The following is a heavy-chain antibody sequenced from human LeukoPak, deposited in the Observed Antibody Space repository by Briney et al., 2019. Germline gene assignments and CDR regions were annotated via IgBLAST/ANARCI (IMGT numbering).Heavy chain of an antibody. D-gene: IGHD6-19*01. Sequence: GESLKISCKGSGYSFSTYWIGWVRQMPGKGLEWMGIIYPADSDTRYSPSFQGQVTISADKSISTAYLQWDTLRASDTAMYYCASAQYSSGSVYYFDYWGQGTLVTVSS. CDR1: GYSFSTYW. CDR2: IYPADSDT. V-gene: IGHV5-51*01. CDR3: ASAQYSSGSVYYFDY. J-gene: IGHJ4*02.